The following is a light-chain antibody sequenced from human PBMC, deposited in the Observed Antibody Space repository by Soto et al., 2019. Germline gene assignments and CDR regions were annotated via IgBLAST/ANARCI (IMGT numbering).Light chain of an antibody. CDR3: QQYNNWLT. CDR2: GAS. Sequence: EIVMTQSPATLSVSPGERATLSCRASQSVSSNLAWYQQKLGQAPRLIIYGASTRATGIPARFSGSGSGTDFTLTISSLQSEDFAVYYCQQYNNWLTFGGGTKVEIK. CDR1: QSVSSN. V-gene: IGKV3-15*01. J-gene: IGKJ4*01.